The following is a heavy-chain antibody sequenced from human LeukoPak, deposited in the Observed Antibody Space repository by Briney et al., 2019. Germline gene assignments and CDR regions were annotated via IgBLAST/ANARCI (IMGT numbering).Heavy chain of an antibody. J-gene: IGHJ6*02. V-gene: IGHV1-3*01. D-gene: IGHD4-17*01. Sequence: ASVKVSCKASGYTFTSYAMHWVRQAPGQRLEWMGWINAGNGNTKYSQKFQGRVTITRDTSASTAYMELSSLRSEDTAVYYCARDEDPSQTTTVTSYGMDVWGQGTTVTVSS. CDR1: GYTFTSYA. CDR2: INAGNGNT. CDR3: ARDEDPSQTTTVTSYGMDV.